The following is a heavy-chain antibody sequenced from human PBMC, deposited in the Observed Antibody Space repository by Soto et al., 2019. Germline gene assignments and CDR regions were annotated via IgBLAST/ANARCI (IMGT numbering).Heavy chain of an antibody. CDR2: LIPIFDTA. V-gene: IGHV1-69*06. D-gene: IGHD6-19*01. Sequence: VKVSCNASGVTFSSYAISRVRRAPGQGPDWMGGLIPIFDTANYSQKIQGRVTITADKSTSTAYMELSSLRSEDTAVYYCARCVAAWDYYYGMDVSG. J-gene: IGHJ6*02. CDR3: ARCVAAWDYYYGMDV. CDR1: GVTFSSYA.